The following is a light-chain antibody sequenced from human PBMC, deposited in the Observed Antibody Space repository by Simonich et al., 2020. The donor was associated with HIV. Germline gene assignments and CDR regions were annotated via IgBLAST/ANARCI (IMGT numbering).Light chain of an antibody. CDR1: QTLSSY. CDR2: AAS. J-gene: IGKJ4*01. V-gene: IGKV1-39*01. CDR3: QQIYSTPLT. Sequence: DIPMIQSPSSLSASVGDRVTITCRASQTLSSYLNWYQQKPGKAPKLLIYAASSLQSGVPSRFSGSGSGTDFTLTISSLQPEDFATYFCQQIYSTPLTFGGGTKLEIK.